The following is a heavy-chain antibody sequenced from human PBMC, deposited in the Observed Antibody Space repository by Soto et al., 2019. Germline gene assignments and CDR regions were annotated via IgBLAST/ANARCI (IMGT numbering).Heavy chain of an antibody. CDR1: GGSFSGYY. V-gene: IGHV4-34*01. J-gene: IGHJ6*02. CDR2: INHSGST. Sequence: SETLSLTCAVYGGSFSGYYWSWIRQPPGKGLEWIGEINHSGSTNYNPSLKSRVTISVDTSKNQLSLKLSSVTAADTAVYYCARLEVVVITNYYHYYGMDVWGQGTTVTVSS. CDR3: ARLEVVVITNYYHYYGMDV. D-gene: IGHD3-22*01.